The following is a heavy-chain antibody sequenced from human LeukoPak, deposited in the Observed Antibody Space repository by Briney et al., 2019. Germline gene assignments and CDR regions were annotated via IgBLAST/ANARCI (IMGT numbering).Heavy chain of an antibody. CDR3: AKMGSITGTIDAFDI. Sequence: SETLSLTCSVSGGSVSSNNHYWTWIRQPPGKGLEWIGYISYSGNTYYNPSLKSRLIISVDTSKNQFSLNLISVTAADTAVYYCAKMGSITGTIDAFDIWGQGTMVTVSS. V-gene: IGHV4-30-4*01. CDR2: ISYSGNT. CDR1: GGSVSSNNHY. J-gene: IGHJ3*02. D-gene: IGHD1-7*01.